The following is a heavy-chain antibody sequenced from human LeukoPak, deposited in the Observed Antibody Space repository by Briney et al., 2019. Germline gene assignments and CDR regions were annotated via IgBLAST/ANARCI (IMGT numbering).Heavy chain of an antibody. D-gene: IGHD2-8*01. CDR1: GFTFSSYA. CDR3: AKDIGCTNGVCYRSYYYYGMDV. Sequence: GGSLRLSCAASGFTFSSYAMSWVRQAPGKGLEWVSAISGSGGSTYYADSVKGRFTISRDNAKNSLYLQMNSLRAEDTALYYCAKDIGCTNGVCYRSYYYYGMDVWGQGTTVTVSS. J-gene: IGHJ6*02. CDR2: ISGSGGST. V-gene: IGHV3-23*01.